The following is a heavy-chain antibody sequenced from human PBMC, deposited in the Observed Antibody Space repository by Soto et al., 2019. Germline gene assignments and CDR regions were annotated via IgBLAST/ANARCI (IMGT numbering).Heavy chain of an antibody. D-gene: IGHD1-26*01. CDR2: VHYSGST. J-gene: IGHJ4*02. CDR3: TRGGSGHPFDY. V-gene: IGHV4-59*01. Sequence: WTWLRQPPGKGLEWIGNVHYSGSTHYRPSLKSRVIISVDTSENQSSLKLFSVTTADTAVYYCTRGGSGHPFDYWGQGTLVTVSS.